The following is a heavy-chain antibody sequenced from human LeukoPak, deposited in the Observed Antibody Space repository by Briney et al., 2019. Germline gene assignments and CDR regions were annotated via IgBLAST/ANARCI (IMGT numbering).Heavy chain of an antibody. D-gene: IGHD1-1*01. Sequence: ASVKVSCKASGYTFTSYDINWVRQATGQGLEWMGWMNPNSGNTGYAQKFQGRVTITRNTSISTAYMEVSSPRSEDTAVYYCASRRAQGWNDAFDIWGQGTMVTVSS. J-gene: IGHJ3*02. V-gene: IGHV1-8*03. CDR1: GYTFTSYD. CDR3: ASRRAQGWNDAFDI. CDR2: MNPNSGNT.